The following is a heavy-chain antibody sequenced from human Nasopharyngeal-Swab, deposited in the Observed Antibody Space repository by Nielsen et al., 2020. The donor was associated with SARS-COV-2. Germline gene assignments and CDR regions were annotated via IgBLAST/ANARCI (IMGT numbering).Heavy chain of an antibody. Sequence: ASVKVSCKASGYTFSSYGISWVRQAPGQGLEWMGWISTYNGDTNYGQKFQGRVTMTEDTSTDTAYMELSSLRSEDTAVYYCATGVIAARLLYYYGMDVWGQGTTVTVSS. CDR2: ISTYNGDT. CDR3: ATGVIAARLLYYYGMDV. D-gene: IGHD6-6*01. CDR1: GYTFSSYG. J-gene: IGHJ6*02. V-gene: IGHV1-18*04.